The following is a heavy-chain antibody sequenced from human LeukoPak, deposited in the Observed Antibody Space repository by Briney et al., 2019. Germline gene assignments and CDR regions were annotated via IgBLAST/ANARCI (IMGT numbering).Heavy chain of an antibody. D-gene: IGHD3-22*01. Sequence: SETLSLTCTVSGGSISSSSYYWGWIRQPPGKGLEWIGRIYTSGSTNYNPPLKSRFTISVDTSKNQFSLKLSSVTAADTAVYYCARDRKYYYDSSGYYWGTYFDYWGQGTLVTVSS. V-gene: IGHV4-61*02. J-gene: IGHJ4*02. CDR1: GGSISSSSYY. CDR3: ARDRKYYYDSSGYYWGTYFDY. CDR2: IYTSGST.